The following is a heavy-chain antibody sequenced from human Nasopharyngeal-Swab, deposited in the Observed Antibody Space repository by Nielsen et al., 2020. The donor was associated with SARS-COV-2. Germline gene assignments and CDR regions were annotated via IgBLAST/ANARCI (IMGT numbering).Heavy chain of an antibody. J-gene: IGHJ6*04. CDR3: ARDLGDV. CDR2: ISYDGSNK. CDR1: GFTFSSYA. Sequence: GKSLKISCAASGFTFSSYAMHWVRQAPGKGLEWVAVISYDGSNKYYADSVKGRFTISRDNSKNTLYLQMNSLRAEDTAVYYCARDLGDVWGKGTTVTVSS. V-gene: IGHV3-30-3*01.